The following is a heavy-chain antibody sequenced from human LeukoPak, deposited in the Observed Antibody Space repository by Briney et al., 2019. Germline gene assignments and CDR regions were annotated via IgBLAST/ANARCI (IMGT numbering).Heavy chain of an antibody. D-gene: IGHD3-3*01. CDR3: GKGCTFHGVAHDSGYFDY. CDR2: ITWDGGNI. Sequence: PGRSLRLSCVTSGFTFGDYTMHWVRQVPGKGLEWLSGITWDGGNIAYADSVKGRFTISRDNAKSSLYLQMNSLRNEDMAFYFCGKGCTFHGVAHDSGYFDYWGQGTLVTVSS. J-gene: IGHJ4*02. V-gene: IGHV3-9*03. CDR1: GFTFGDYT.